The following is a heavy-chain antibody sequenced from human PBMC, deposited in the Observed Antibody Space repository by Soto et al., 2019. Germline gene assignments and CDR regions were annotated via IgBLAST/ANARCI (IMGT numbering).Heavy chain of an antibody. J-gene: IGHJ4*02. D-gene: IGHD2-15*01. Sequence: DVQLLESGGGLVQPEGSLRLSCAASGFTFSSYAMGWVRQGPGKGLEWVAVVSIGGSTHYADSVRGRFTISRANSKNTLPLKMTSLTAEDTTVYLWAKSRGAGGHFDYWGQGDLVTCSS. V-gene: IGHV3-23*01. CDR2: VSIGGST. CDR3: AKSRGAGGHFDY. CDR1: GFTFSSYA.